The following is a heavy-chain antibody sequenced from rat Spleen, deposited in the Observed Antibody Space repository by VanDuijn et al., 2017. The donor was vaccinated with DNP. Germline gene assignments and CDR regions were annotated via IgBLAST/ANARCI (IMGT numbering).Heavy chain of an antibody. V-gene: IGHV5S23*01. Sequence: EVQLVESGGSLVQPGRSLKLSCAASGFTFSNYDMAWVRQAPTMGLEWVASISPSDNSTYYRDSIKGRFTVSRDNAKSSLYLQMDSLRSEDTATYYCARHSTTVSPYWYFDFWGPGTMVTVSS. D-gene: IGHD1-1*01. CDR3: ARHSTTVSPYWYFDF. J-gene: IGHJ1*01. CDR1: GFTFSNYD. CDR2: ISPSDNST.